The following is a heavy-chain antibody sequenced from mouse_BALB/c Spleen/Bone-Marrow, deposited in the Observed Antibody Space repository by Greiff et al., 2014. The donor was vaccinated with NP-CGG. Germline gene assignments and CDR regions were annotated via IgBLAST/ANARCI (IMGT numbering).Heavy chain of an antibody. V-gene: IGHV5-9-2*01. CDR1: GFTFSSYG. D-gene: IGHD2-1*01. Sequence: EVKVEESGGGLVKPGGSLKLSCAASGFTFSSYGMSWVRQTLEKRLEWVATISGGGSYTYYPDSVKGRFTISRDNAKNNLYLQMSSLRSEDTALYYCARQNGNYGYYYAMDYWGQGTSVTVSS. J-gene: IGHJ4*01. CDR3: ARQNGNYGYYYAMDY. CDR2: ISGGGSYT.